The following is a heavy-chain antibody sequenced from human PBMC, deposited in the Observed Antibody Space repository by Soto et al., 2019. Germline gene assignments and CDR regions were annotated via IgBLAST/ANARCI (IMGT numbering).Heavy chain of an antibody. D-gene: IGHD5-12*01. CDR2: IYHSGST. CDR3: AGGPGVARNY. V-gene: IGHV4-30-2*01. Sequence: QLQLQESGSGLVKPSQTLSLTCAVSGGSISSGGYSWSWIRQPPGKGLEWIGYIYHSGSTYYNPSLXSXVXIXXDRSKTQFSLKWSSVTAADTAVYYCAGGPGVARNYWGQGTLVTVSS. CDR1: GGSISSGGYS. J-gene: IGHJ4*02.